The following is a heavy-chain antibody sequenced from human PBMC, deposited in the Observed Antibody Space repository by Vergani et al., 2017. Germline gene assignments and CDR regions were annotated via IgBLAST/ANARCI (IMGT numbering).Heavy chain of an antibody. Sequence: QLQLQESGPGLVKPSETLSLTCTVSGGSISSSSYYWGWIRQPPGKGLEWIGSIYYSGSTYYNPSLKSRVTISVDTSKNQFSLKLSSVTAADTAVYYCARGYYDFWSGYYTGIYWFDPWGQGTLVTVSS. CDR2: IYYSGST. J-gene: IGHJ5*02. CDR3: ARGYYDFWSGYYTGIYWFDP. V-gene: IGHV4-39*01. D-gene: IGHD3-3*01. CDR1: GGSISSSSYY.